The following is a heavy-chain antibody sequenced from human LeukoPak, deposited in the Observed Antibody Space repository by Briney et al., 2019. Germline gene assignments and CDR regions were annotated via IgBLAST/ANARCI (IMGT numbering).Heavy chain of an antibody. Sequence: PGGSLRLPCAASGFTFSSYEMNWVRQAPGKGLEWVSYISSSGSTIYYADSVKGRFTISRDNAKNSLYLQMNSLRAEDTAVYYCARAGGYCSGGSCYYYYGMDVWGQGTTVTVSS. J-gene: IGHJ6*02. CDR2: ISSSGSTI. CDR1: GFTFSSYE. D-gene: IGHD2-15*01. V-gene: IGHV3-48*03. CDR3: ARAGGYCSGGSCYYYYGMDV.